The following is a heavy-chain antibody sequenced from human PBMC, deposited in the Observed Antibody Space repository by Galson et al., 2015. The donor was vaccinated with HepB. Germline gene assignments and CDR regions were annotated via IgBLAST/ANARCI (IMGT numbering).Heavy chain of an antibody. Sequence: SLRLSCAASGFTFSSYGMHWVRQAPGKGLERVAVISYDGSNKYYADSVKGRFTISRDNSKSTLYLQMNSLRAEVTAVYYCAKEVNYGGNLPTDYWGQGILVTVSS. D-gene: IGHD4-23*01. CDR1: GFTFSSYG. CDR3: AKEVNYGGNLPTDY. J-gene: IGHJ4*02. V-gene: IGHV3-30*18. CDR2: ISYDGSNK.